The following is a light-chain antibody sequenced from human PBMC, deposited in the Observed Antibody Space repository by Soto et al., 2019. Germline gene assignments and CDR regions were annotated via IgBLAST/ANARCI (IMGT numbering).Light chain of an antibody. V-gene: IGLV4-69*01. Sequence: QPVLTQSPSASASLGASVKLTCTLSSGHSSHAIAWHQQQPEKGPRYLMKLNSDGSHSKGDGIPDRFSGSSSGAERYLTISSLQSEDAADYYCQTWGSGIHVVFGGGTKVTVL. J-gene: IGLJ2*01. CDR2: LNSDGSH. CDR1: SGHSSHA. CDR3: QTWGSGIHVV.